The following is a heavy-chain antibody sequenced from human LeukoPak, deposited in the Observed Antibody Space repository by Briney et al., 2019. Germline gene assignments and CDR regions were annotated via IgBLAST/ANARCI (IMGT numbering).Heavy chain of an antibody. CDR2: ISGDGGST. V-gene: IGHV3-43*02. J-gene: IGHJ4*02. CDR1: GFTFDDYP. Sequence: GGSLRLSCAGSGFTFDDYPKQWVRQAPGKGLEWVSHISGDGGSTYYADYVKGRFTISRDNGKNSLYLQMNRLRTEDTALYYCAKEGRSGWYELGYWGQGTLVTVSS. D-gene: IGHD6-19*01. CDR3: AKEGRSGWYELGY.